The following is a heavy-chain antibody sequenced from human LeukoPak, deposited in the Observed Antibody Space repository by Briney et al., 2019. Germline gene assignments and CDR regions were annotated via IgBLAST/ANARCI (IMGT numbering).Heavy chain of an antibody. J-gene: IGHJ5*02. V-gene: IGHV4-4*07. CDR1: GGSISSLY. CDR3: ARLQLELMQPNDNWFDP. Sequence: SETLSLTCTVPGGSISSLYWSWIRPPAGKGLEWIGRIYTSGSTNYNPSLKSRVTMSVDTSKNQFSLKLGSVTAADTAVYYCARLQLELMQPNDNWFDPWGQGTLVTVSS. CDR2: IYTSGST. D-gene: IGHD1-1*01.